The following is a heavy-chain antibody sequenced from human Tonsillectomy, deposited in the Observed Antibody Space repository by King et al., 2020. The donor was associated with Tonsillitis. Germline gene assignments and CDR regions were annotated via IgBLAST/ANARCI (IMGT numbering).Heavy chain of an antibody. D-gene: IGHD2-21*02. CDR3: ARPRHCGGDCYSHYYFDY. Sequence: QLVQSGAEVKKPGESLKISCKGSGYSFTSYWIGWVRQMPGKGLEWMGIIYPGDSATRYSPSFQGQVTISADKSISTAYLQWSSLKASDTAMYYCARPRHCGGDCYSHYYFDYWGQGPLVTVSS. CDR1: GYSFTSYW. J-gene: IGHJ4*02. CDR2: IYPGDSAT. V-gene: IGHV5-51*01.